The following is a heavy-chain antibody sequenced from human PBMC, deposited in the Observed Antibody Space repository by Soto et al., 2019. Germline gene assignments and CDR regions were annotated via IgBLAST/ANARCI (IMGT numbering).Heavy chain of an antibody. CDR2: IYYSGST. CDR1: GGSISSYY. J-gene: IGHJ6*02. Sequence: PSDTLSLTCTVSGGSISSYYWSWIRQPPGKGLEWIGYIYYSGSTNYNPSLKSRVTISVDTSKNQFSLKLSSVTAADTAVYYCARDRIAAAGTGVYYYYGMDVWGQGTTVTVSS. D-gene: IGHD6-13*01. CDR3: ARDRIAAAGTGVYYYYGMDV. V-gene: IGHV4-59*01.